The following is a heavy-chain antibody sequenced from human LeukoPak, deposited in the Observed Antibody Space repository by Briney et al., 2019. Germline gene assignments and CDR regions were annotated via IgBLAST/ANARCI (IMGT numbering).Heavy chain of an antibody. V-gene: IGHV4-4*02. CDR1: GGSISSSNW. Sequence: SETLSLTCAVSGGSISSSNWWSWVRQPPGKGLEWIGEIYHSGSTNYNPSLKSRVTISVDKSKNQFSLKLSSVTAADTAVYYCARELVVPAAMGYYYYYGMDVWGQGTTVTVSS. J-gene: IGHJ6*02. CDR3: ARELVVPAAMGYYYYYGMDV. D-gene: IGHD2-2*01. CDR2: IYHSGST.